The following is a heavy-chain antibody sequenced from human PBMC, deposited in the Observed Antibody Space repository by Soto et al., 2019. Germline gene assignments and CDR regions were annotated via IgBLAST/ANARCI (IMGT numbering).Heavy chain of an antibody. Sequence: SETLSLTCAVSGVSFDGFLWTWIRQSPGKGLEWIGEISRAGGSNYNPSLTGRFTFSLVTSKDHFSLRLRSVTAADTAVYYGARVLLWFGPFDYWGQGTPVTVSS. V-gene: IGHV4-34*01. CDR2: ISRAGGS. D-gene: IGHD3-10*01. CDR1: GVSFDGFL. J-gene: IGHJ4*02. CDR3: ARVLLWFGPFDY.